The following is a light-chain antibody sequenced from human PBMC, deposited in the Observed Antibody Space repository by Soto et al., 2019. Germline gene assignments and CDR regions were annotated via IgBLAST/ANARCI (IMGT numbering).Light chain of an antibody. CDR3: QQYGSSGT. CDR2: CAS. J-gene: IGKJ1*01. CDR1: QSVSNNY. Sequence: VLTHTPVTRSLSAVEGGTLSFLASQSVSNNYLAWYQQTPGQSPRLLIYCASNRATGVPDRFSGSGSATDFTLTISRLAPEDSAVYYRQQYGSSGTCGQGTTVDIK. V-gene: IGKV3-20*01.